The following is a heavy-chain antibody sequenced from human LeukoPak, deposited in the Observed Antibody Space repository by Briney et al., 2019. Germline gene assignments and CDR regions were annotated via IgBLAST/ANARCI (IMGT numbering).Heavy chain of an antibody. CDR1: GFTFSSYA. J-gene: IGHJ4*02. D-gene: IGHD3-9*01. CDR2: ISGSGGST. Sequence: PGGSLRLSCAASGFTFSSYAMSWVRQAPGKGLEWVSAISGSGGSTYYADSVKGRFTISRDNSKNTLYLQMNSLRAEDTAVYYCARDLYDILTGHHIGEDYFDYWGQGTLVTVSS. CDR3: ARDLYDILTGHHIGEDYFDY. V-gene: IGHV3-23*01.